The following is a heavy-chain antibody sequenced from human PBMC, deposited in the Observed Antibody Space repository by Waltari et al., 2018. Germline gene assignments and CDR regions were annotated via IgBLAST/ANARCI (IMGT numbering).Heavy chain of an antibody. Sequence: EVQLLESGGGLVQPGGSLRLSCAASGFTFSSYAMSWVRQAPGKGLEWVSAISGSGGSTYYADSVKGRFTISRDNSKNTLYLQMNSLRAEDTAVYYCAKVGIQLWLRPLREGFFDYWGQGTLVTVSS. D-gene: IGHD5-18*01. J-gene: IGHJ4*02. CDR2: ISGSGGST. V-gene: IGHV3-23*01. CDR3: AKVGIQLWLRPLREGFFDY. CDR1: GFTFSSYA.